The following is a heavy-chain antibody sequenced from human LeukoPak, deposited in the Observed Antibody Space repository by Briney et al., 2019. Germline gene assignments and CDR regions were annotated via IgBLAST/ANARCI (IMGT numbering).Heavy chain of an antibody. Sequence: GGSVRLSCAASGFTFSSYSMNWVRQAPGKGLEWVSSISSSSSYISYADSVKGRFTISRDNAKNSLYLQMNSLRAEYTAVYYCARRRTTVTYFDYWGQGTLVTVSS. CDR2: ISSSSSYI. CDR1: GFTFSSYS. V-gene: IGHV3-21*01. D-gene: IGHD4-17*01. CDR3: ARRRTTVTYFDY. J-gene: IGHJ4*02.